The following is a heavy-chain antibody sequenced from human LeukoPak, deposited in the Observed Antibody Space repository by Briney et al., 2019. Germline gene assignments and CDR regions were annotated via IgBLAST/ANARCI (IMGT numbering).Heavy chain of an antibody. D-gene: IGHD6-19*01. V-gene: IGHV3-23*01. CDR1: GCTFSSYV. J-gene: IGHJ4*02. Sequence: GGSVSLSCAASGCTFSSYVMRWVRQAPGKGLEWVACINGSCGSTYYAHSLKGRFTITRDNSKNTLYLQMNSLRAEDTAVYYCAKESPTLAVPGPVDYWGQGTLVTVSS. CDR2: INGSCGST. CDR3: AKESPTLAVPGPVDY.